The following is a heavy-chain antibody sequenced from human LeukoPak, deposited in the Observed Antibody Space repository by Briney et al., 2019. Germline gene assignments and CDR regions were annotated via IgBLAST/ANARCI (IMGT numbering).Heavy chain of an antibody. Sequence: GGSLRLSCAASGFTFSNAWMSWVRQAPGKGLEWVGRIKSKTDGGTTDYAAPVKGRFTISRDDSKNTLYLQMNSLKTEDTAVYYCTTDRDFIVRGVFDPWGQGTWSPSPQ. CDR3: TTDRDFIVRGVFDP. D-gene: IGHD3-10*01. CDR2: IKSKTDGGTT. J-gene: IGHJ5*02. V-gene: IGHV3-15*01. CDR1: GFTFSNAW.